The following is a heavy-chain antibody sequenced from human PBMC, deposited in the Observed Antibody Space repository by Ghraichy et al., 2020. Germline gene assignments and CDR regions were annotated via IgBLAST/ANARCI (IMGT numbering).Heavy chain of an antibody. CDR3: AREGGNYCSGGSCSRDFDY. CDR1: GFTFSSYA. CDR2: ITSSGTTI. Sequence: GGSLRLSCAASGFTFSSYAMDWVRQAPGKGLEWLSYITSSGTTIYYADSAKGRFTISRDNAKNSLYLQMSSLRDEDTAVYYCAREGGNYCSGGSCSRDFDYWGQGTLVTVSS. J-gene: IGHJ4*02. D-gene: IGHD2-15*01. V-gene: IGHV3-48*02.